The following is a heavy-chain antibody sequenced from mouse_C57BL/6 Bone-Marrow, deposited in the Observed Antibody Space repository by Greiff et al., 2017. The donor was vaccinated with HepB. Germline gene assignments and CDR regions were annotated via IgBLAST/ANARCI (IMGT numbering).Heavy chain of an antibody. D-gene: IGHD1-1*01. CDR2: IRSKSSNYAT. J-gene: IGHJ4*01. CDR1: GFTFNTYA. CDR3: ARRGVTTVAMDY. V-gene: IGHV10-3*01. Sequence: DAGGGLVQPKGSLKLSCAASGFTFNTYAMHWVRQAPGKGLEWVARIRSKSSNYATYYADSVKDRFTISRDDSQSMLYLQMNNLKTEDTAMYYCARRGVTTVAMDYWGQGTSVTVSS.